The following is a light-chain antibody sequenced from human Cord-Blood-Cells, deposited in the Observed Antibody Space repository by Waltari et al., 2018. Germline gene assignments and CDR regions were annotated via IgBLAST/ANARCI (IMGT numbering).Light chain of an antibody. J-gene: IGLJ3*02. CDR3: NSRDSSGNRV. CDR2: GKN. Sequence: SSELTQDPAVSVALGQTVRITCQGDSLRSYYSSWYQQKPGQAPVLVIYGKNNRPSAIPDLFSCSSSGNTASLTSSGAQAEDEADYYCNSRDSSGNRVVGGGTKLTVL. V-gene: IGLV3-19*01. CDR1: SLRSYY.